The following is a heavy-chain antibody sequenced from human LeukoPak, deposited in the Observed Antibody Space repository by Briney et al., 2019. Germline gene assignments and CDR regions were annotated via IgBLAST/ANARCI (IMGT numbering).Heavy chain of an antibody. CDR1: GGTFSSYA. J-gene: IGHJ4*02. V-gene: IGHV1-69*01. D-gene: IGHD6-19*01. Sequence: SVKVSCKASGGTFSSYAISWVRQAPGQGLEWMGGIIPIFGTANYAQKFQGRVTITADESTSTAYMEPSSLRSEDTAVYYCARGQDSSGWWTFDYWGQGTLVTVSS. CDR3: ARGQDSSGWWTFDY. CDR2: IIPIFGTA.